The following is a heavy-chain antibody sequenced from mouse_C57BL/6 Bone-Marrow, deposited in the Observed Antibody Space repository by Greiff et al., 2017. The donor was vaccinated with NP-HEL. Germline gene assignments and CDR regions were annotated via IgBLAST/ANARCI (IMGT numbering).Heavy chain of an antibody. CDR2: IYPRSGNT. D-gene: IGHD1-1*01. V-gene: IGHV1-81*01. J-gene: IGHJ4*01. CDR1: GYTFTSYG. Sequence: VQLQQSGAELARPGASVKLSCKASGYTFTSYGISWVKQRTGQGLEWIGEIYPRSGNTYSNEKFKGKATLTADKSSSTAYMELRSLTSEDSAVYVCARSPYDYGNSYGGNAKDYWDQGTAVTVSA. CDR3: ARSPYDYGNSYGGNAKDY.